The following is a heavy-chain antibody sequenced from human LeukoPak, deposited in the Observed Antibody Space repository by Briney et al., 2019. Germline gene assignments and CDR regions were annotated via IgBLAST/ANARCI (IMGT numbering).Heavy chain of an antibody. CDR2: IYYSGST. CDR1: GGSISSSSYY. CDR3: ARDFLRDTAMVAAY. V-gene: IGHV4-39*07. D-gene: IGHD5-18*01. J-gene: IGHJ4*02. Sequence: SETLSLTCAVSGGSISSSSYYWGWIRQPPGKGLEWIGSIYYSGSTYYSPSLKSRVTISVDTSKNQFSLKLSSVTAADTAVYYCARDFLRDTAMVAAYWGQGTLVTVSS.